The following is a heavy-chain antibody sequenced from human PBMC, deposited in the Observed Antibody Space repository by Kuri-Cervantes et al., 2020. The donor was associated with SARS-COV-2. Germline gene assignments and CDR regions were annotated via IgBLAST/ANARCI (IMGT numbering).Heavy chain of an antibody. CDR1: GGSFSGYY. Sequence: SQTLSLTCAVYGGSFSGYYWSWIRQSPGKGLEWIGEINHSGSTNYNPPLKSRVTISLETSKNQFSLNLSSLTAADTAVYYCARGEWDVVLDWGQGTLVTVSS. V-gene: IGHV4-34*01. CDR2: INHSGST. J-gene: IGHJ4*02. CDR3: ARGEWDVVLD. D-gene: IGHD1-26*01.